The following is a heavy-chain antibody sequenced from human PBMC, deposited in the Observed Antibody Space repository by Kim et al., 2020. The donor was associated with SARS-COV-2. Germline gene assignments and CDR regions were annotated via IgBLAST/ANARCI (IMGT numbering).Heavy chain of an antibody. V-gene: IGHV3-23*03. CDR1: GFTFSSYA. CDR2: IYSGGSST. D-gene: IGHD3-9*01. J-gene: IGHJ3*02. Sequence: GGSLRLSCAASGFTFSSYAMSWVRQAPGKGLEWVSVIYSGGSSTYYADSVKGRFTISRDNSKNTLYLQMNSLRAEDTAVYYCAKGAGDWFSLDAFDIWGQGTMVTVSS. CDR3: AKGAGDWFSLDAFDI.